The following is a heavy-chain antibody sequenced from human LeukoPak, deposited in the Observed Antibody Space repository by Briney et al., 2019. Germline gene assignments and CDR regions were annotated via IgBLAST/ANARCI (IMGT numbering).Heavy chain of an antibody. D-gene: IGHD1-26*01. CDR2: ISSSSSYI. CDR3: ARKSNSGSYYDASLPGDY. V-gene: IGHV3-21*01. Sequence: GGSLRLSCAASGFTFSSYAMSWVRQAPGKGLEWVSSISSSSSYIYYADSVKGRFTISRDNAKNSLYLQMNSLRAEDTAVYYCARKSNSGSYYDASLPGDYWGQGTLVTVSS. CDR1: GFTFSSYA. J-gene: IGHJ4*02.